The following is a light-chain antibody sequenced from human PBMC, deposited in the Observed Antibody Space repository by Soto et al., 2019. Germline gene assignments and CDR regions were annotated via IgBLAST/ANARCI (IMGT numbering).Light chain of an antibody. CDR1: ASDIGYYNF. Sequence: QSVLTQPASVSGSLGQSITISCTGAASDIGYYNFVSWYQQQPATAPKLIIYDVSHRPSGISFRFSGSKSGNTASLTISGLRAEDEAAYYCASYTGTDTPWVFGGGTKLTVL. CDR3: ASYTGTDTPWV. J-gene: IGLJ3*02. CDR2: DVS. V-gene: IGLV2-14*03.